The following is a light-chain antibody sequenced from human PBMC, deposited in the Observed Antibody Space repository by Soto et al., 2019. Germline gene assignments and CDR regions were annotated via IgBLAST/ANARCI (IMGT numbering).Light chain of an antibody. CDR1: SSDAGGYKY. Sequence: QSARAQPPSASGSPGQSVTMSCTGTSSDAGGYKYVSWYQQHPGKAPKLMIYEVSKRPSGVPDRFSGSKSGNTASLTVSGLQAEDEADYYCSSYAGSNNLDVFGTGTKLTVL. CDR3: SSYAGSNNLDV. J-gene: IGLJ1*01. V-gene: IGLV2-8*01. CDR2: EVS.